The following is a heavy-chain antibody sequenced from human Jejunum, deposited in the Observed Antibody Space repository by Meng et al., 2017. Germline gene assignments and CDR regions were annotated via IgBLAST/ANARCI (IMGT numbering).Heavy chain of an antibody. CDR1: GLTFSNYA. J-gene: IGHJ4*02. D-gene: IGHD2-2*01. V-gene: IGHV3-23*01. Sequence: GESLKISCAASGLTFSNYALSWVRQAPGKGLKWVSEMSGSGGSTNYADSVKGRFTISRDNSKNTLYLQMNSLRAEDTTVYYCAKGRGFTTSSFDYWGQGTLVTVSS. CDR3: AKGRGFTTSSFDY. CDR2: MSGSGGST.